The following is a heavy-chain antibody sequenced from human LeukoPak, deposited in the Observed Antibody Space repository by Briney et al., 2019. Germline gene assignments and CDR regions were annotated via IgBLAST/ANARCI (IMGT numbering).Heavy chain of an antibody. J-gene: IGHJ3*02. CDR2: IYPGDSDT. CDR3: ARHLSVSTAFDI. Sequence: GGSLKISCKGSGARFTSYWIGGVRKMQGKGLEGMGIIYPGDSDTRYSPSCEEQVTNSASKSSSTTSREWSSLKASDTAMYYCARHLSVSTAFDIWGQGTMVTVSS. CDR1: GARFTSYW. D-gene: IGHD2-2*01. V-gene: IGHV5-51*01.